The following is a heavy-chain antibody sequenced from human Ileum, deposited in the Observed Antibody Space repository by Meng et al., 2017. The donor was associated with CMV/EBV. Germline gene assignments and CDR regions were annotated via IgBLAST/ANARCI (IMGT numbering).Heavy chain of an antibody. CDR3: ARSPPVRSTTIFGVVIGGMDV. Sequence: GESLKISCAASGFTFSSYAMHWVRQAPGKGLEWVSLIYSGGSGTYYADSVKGRFTISRDNSKNTLYLEMNGLRAEDTAVYYCARSPPVRSTTIFGVVIGGMDVWGQGTTVTVSS. V-gene: IGHV3-23*03. J-gene: IGHJ6*02. CDR1: GFTFSSYA. D-gene: IGHD3-3*01. CDR2: IYSGGSGT.